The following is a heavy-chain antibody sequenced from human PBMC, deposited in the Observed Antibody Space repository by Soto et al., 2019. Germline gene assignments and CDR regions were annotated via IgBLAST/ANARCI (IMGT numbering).Heavy chain of an antibody. Sequence: SVKVSCKASGGTFSSYAISWVRQAPGQGLEWMGGIIPIFGTANYAQKFQGRVTITADESTSTAYMELSSLRSEDTAVYYCASHVDTDMGTPEYYFDYWGQGTLVTVSS. CDR1: GGTFSSYA. CDR2: IIPIFGTA. D-gene: IGHD5-18*01. V-gene: IGHV1-69*13. CDR3: ASHVDTDMGTPEYYFDY. J-gene: IGHJ4*02.